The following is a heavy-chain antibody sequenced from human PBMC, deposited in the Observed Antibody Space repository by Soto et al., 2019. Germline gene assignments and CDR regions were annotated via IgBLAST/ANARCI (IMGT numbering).Heavy chain of an antibody. Sequence: EVQLLESAGGLAQPGESLTLSCAASGFMFSGYAMSWVRQAPGKGLEWVSAVSNSGTSTSYADSVKGRFTISRDNSKNTLYLQMSSLGAEDTALYYCVKDLAASGWFDPWGQGTLVIVSS. CDR3: VKDLAASGWFDP. CDR1: GFMFSGYA. V-gene: IGHV3-23*01. CDR2: VSNSGTST. J-gene: IGHJ5*02. D-gene: IGHD2-15*01.